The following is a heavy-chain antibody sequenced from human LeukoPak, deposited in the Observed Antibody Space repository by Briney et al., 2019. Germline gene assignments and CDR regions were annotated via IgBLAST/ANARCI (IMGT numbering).Heavy chain of an antibody. CDR2: IIVSGGST. Sequence: GGSLRLSCAASGFTFSSYALSWFRQPPGKGLEWVSAIIVSGGSTYYADSVKGRFTISRDNSKNTLYLQMNSLRAEDTAVYYCAKAPYDSSGYYSSPEYYFDYWGQGALVTVSS. V-gene: IGHV3-23*01. J-gene: IGHJ4*02. CDR3: AKAPYDSSGYYSSPEYYFDY. D-gene: IGHD3-22*01. CDR1: GFTFSSYA.